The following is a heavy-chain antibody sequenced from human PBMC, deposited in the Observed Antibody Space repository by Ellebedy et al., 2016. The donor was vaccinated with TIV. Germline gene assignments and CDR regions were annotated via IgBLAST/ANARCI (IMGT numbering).Heavy chain of an antibody. CDR2: ISGISGYI. CDR3: ARDSGGSYSLGY. D-gene: IGHD1-26*01. J-gene: IGHJ4*02. Sequence: GESLKISCAASGFTFRSYSMNWVRQAPGQGLEWVSSISGISGYIYYADSVKGRFTISRDNAKNSLFLQMNSLRAEDTAVYYCARDSGGSYSLGYWGQGTLVTVS. V-gene: IGHV3-21*01. CDR1: GFTFRSYS.